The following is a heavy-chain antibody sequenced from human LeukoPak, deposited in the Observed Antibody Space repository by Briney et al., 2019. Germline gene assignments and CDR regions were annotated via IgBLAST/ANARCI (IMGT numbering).Heavy chain of an antibody. CDR1: GFTVSSNY. CDR2: IYSGGST. D-gene: IGHD3-22*01. J-gene: IGHJ4*02. V-gene: IGHV3-66*01. CDR3: ARDQSEDYYDSSGYVY. Sequence: GGSLRLSCAASGFTVSSNYMSWVRQAPGKGLEWVSVIYSGGSTYYADSVKGRFTISRDNSKNTLYLQMNSLRAEDTAVYYCARDQSEDYYDSSGYVYCGQGTLVTVSS.